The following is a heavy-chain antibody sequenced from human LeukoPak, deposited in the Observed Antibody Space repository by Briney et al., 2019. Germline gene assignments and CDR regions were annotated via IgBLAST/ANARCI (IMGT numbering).Heavy chain of an antibody. Sequence: GASVKVSCKASGYTFTSYGISWVRQAPGQGLEWMGWISAYNGNTNYAQKLQGRVTMTTDTSTSTAYMELRSLRSDDTAVYYCARDDIVVEPAAHFDYWGQGTLVTVSS. CDR2: ISAYNGNT. CDR3: ARDDIVVEPAAHFDY. J-gene: IGHJ4*02. V-gene: IGHV1-18*01. CDR1: GYTFTSYG. D-gene: IGHD2-2*01.